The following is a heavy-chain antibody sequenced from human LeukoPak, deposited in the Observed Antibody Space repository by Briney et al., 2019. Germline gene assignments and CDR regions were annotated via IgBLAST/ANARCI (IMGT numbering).Heavy chain of an antibody. CDR3: ARDGSPEASINYFDT. D-gene: IGHD3-10*01. CDR1: GFTFSSYS. Sequence: GGSLRLSCAASGFTFSSYSMNWVRQAPGKGLEWVSSISGSSSYIYYADSVKGRFTISRDNAKNSLYLEMNSLRTDDTAVYYCARDGSPEASINYFDTWGQGTPVTVSS. J-gene: IGHJ5*02. V-gene: IGHV3-21*01. CDR2: ISGSSSYI.